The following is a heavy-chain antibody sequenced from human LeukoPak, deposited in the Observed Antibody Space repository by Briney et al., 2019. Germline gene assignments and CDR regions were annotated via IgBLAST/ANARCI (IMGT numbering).Heavy chain of an antibody. V-gene: IGHV1-46*01. CDR2: INPSGGTT. CDR3: ARDMPRDMYYDSSNFDF. Sequence: ASVKVSCKASGYTFTSHYMHWVRQAPGQGLEWMASINPSGGTTGYAQKFKGRVTVTRDMSSTTVYMELSSLRSEDTAVYYCARDMPRDMYYDSSNFDFWGQGTLVTVSS. D-gene: IGHD3-22*01. J-gene: IGHJ4*02. CDR1: GYTFTSHY.